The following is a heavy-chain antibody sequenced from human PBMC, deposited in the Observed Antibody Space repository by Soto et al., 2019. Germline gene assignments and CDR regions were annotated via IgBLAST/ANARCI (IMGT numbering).Heavy chain of an antibody. J-gene: IGHJ3*02. CDR1: DGSFSGYY. D-gene: IGHD6-19*01. CDR3: ARGLGVVAGGDFDI. CDR2: INHSDSP. V-gene: IGHV4-34*01. Sequence: QVQLQQWGAGLLKPSETLSLTCGVYDGSFSGYYWTWIRQPPGKGLEWIGEINHSDSPNYNPSLKSRVTISVDTSKNQFSLKLSSVTAADTAVYYCARGLGVVAGGDFDIWGQGTMVTVSS.